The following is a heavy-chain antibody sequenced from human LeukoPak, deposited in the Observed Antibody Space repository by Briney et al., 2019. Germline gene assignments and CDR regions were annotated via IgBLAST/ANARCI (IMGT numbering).Heavy chain of an antibody. Sequence: PSETLSLTCAGYGGSFSGYYWSWIRQPPGKGLEWIGEINHSGSTNYNPSLKSRVTISVDTSKNQFSLKLSSVTAADPAVYYCARHRPLLWFGELLYWGQGTLVTVSS. V-gene: IGHV4-34*01. CDR1: GGSFSGYY. D-gene: IGHD3-10*01. CDR3: ARHRPLLWFGELLY. J-gene: IGHJ4*02. CDR2: INHSGST.